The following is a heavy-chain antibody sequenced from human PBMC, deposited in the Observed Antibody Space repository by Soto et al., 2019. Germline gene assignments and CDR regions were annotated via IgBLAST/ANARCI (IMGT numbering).Heavy chain of an antibody. Sequence: GGSLRLSCAASGFTSSSYAMHWVRQAPGKGLEWVAVISYDGSNKYYADSVKGRFTISRDNSKNTLYLQMNSLRAEDTAVYYCARDLSIVVVSPDFDYWGQGTLVTVSS. CDR1: GFTSSSYA. J-gene: IGHJ4*02. V-gene: IGHV3-30-3*01. CDR3: ARDLSIVVVSPDFDY. CDR2: ISYDGSNK. D-gene: IGHD3-22*01.